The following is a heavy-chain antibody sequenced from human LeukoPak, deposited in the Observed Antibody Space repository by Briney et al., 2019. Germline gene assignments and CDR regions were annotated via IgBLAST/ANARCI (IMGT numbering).Heavy chain of an antibody. CDR3: ATDGVVFDI. CDR2: INIGGTNT. CDR1: GFTFNDYY. J-gene: IGHJ5*02. Sequence: GGSLRLSCAASGFTFNDYYMSWIRQAPGKGLEGLSYINIGGTNTHYADSVKGRFTISRDNAKKSLYLEMNNLRAEDTAVYYCATDGVVFDIWGRGVLVTVSS. V-gene: IGHV3-11*05.